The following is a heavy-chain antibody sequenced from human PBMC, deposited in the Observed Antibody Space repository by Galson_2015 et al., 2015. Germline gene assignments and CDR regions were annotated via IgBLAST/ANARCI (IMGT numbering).Heavy chain of an antibody. J-gene: IGHJ4*02. CDR3: AKDPARAGSSFPDY. D-gene: IGHD3-10*01. Sequence: SLRLSCAASGFTFSSYGMHWVRQAPGKGLEWVSVITFDETSKYYADSVKGRFTISRDNSRNTLYLQMNSLRAEDTAVYYCAKDPARAGSSFPDYSGQGTLVAASP. CDR1: GFTFSSYG. CDR2: ITFDETSK. V-gene: IGHV3-30*18.